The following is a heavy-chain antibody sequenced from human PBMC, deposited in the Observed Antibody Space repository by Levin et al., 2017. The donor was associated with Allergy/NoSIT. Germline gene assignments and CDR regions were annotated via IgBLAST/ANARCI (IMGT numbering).Heavy chain of an antibody. V-gene: IGHV3-11*01. J-gene: IGHJ6*03. CDR3: ARDRGMITFGTYYMDV. CDR1: GFTFSDYY. Sequence: GESLKISCAASGFTFSDYYMSWIRQAPGKGLEWVSYILTSGSRMYYADSVKGRFTISRDNAKNSLYLQMNSLRAEDTAVYFCARDRGMITFGTYYMDVWGKGTTVTVSS. CDR2: ILTSGSRM. D-gene: IGHD3-16*01.